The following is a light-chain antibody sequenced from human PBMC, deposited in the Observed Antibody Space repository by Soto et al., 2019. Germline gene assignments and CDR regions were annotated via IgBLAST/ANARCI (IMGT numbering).Light chain of an antibody. J-gene: IGLJ1*01. CDR3: QVWDSISDVAV. CDR2: DD. V-gene: IGLV3-21*02. Sequence: SYELTQPPSVSVAPGQTARITCGGNIGSKLVHWYQQKPGQAPVLVVYDDDRPSGIPERFSGFNSGNTATLTISRVEAGDEADYYCQVWDSISDVAVFGTGTKLTVL. CDR1: IGSKL.